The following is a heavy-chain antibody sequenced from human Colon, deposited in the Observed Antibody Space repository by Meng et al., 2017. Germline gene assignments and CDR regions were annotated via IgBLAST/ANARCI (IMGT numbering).Heavy chain of an antibody. Sequence: GGSLRLSCTASGFTSGDYAMSWVRQAPGKGLEWVCFIRSKAYGGTTEYAASVKGRFTISRDDSKSIAYLQMNSLKTEDTAVYYCTRTLAADGTLRYYYYGMDVWGQGTTVTVSS. CDR1: GFTSGDYA. CDR2: IRSKAYGGTT. CDR3: TRTLAADGTLRYYYYGMDV. D-gene: IGHD6-13*01. V-gene: IGHV3-49*04. J-gene: IGHJ6*02.